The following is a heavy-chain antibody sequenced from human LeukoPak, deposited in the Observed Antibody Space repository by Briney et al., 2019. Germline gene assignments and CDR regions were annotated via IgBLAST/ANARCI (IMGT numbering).Heavy chain of an antibody. D-gene: IGHD1-26*01. J-gene: IGHJ4*02. CDR1: GFTFNDHF. Sequence: GGSLRLSCAASGFTFNDHFMDWVRQAPGKGLEWVGRTRNKANDYTTEYAASVRARFTISSDDSRNTLYLQMNSMQTEDTAVYYCARDRNSGSYFLGSFDYWGQGTLVTVSS. CDR3: ARDRNSGSYFLGSFDY. CDR2: TRNKANDYTT. V-gene: IGHV3-72*01.